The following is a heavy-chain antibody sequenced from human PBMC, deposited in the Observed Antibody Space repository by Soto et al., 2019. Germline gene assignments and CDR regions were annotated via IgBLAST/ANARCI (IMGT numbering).Heavy chain of an antibody. J-gene: IGHJ4*02. CDR2: IFYSGSTLHNSGST. D-gene: IGHD5-12*01. V-gene: IGHV4-39*01. CDR1: GGSISSSSYW. CDR3: ARPARQDTVAGDF. Sequence: QLQLQESGPGLVKPSETLSLTCTVSGGSISSSSYWWGWIRQPPGKGLEWLGSIFYSGSTLHNSGSTLYNPSLKSRITISADTSKNQFSLRLTSVTAADTAVYYCARPARQDTVAGDFWGQGTLVTVSS.